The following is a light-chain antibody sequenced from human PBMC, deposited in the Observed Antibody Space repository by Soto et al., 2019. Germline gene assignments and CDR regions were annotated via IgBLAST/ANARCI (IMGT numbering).Light chain of an antibody. Sequence: EIVLTQSPGTLSLSPGERATLSCRASQSVSSSYLAWYQQKPGQAPRLLIYGASSRATGIPDRFSGSGSGTDFTLTISGLQSEDFALYYCQQYNIWPPYTFGQGTKVDIK. CDR1: QSVSSSY. CDR2: GAS. J-gene: IGKJ2*01. V-gene: IGKV3-20*01. CDR3: QQYNIWPPYT.